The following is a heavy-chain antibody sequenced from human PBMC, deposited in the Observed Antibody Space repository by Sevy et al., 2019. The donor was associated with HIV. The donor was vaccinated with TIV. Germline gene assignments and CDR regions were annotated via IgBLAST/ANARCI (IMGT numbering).Heavy chain of an antibody. D-gene: IGHD3-10*01. V-gene: IGHV3-21*01. Sequence: GGSLRLSCAASGFVFSSYTMNWVRQSPGKGLEWVSSISSSSRYIFYADSVKGRFTISRDNARNSLYLQMNCLRAEDTAVYYCARDMAYGSGSIVYDYWGQGTLVTVSS. CDR2: ISSSSRYI. J-gene: IGHJ4*02. CDR3: ARDMAYGSGSIVYDY. CDR1: GFVFSSYT.